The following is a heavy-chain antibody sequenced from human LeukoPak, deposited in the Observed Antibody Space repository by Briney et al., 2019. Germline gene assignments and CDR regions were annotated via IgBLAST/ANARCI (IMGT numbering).Heavy chain of an antibody. CDR2: VYYSGST. D-gene: IGHD5-12*01. Sequence: PSETLSLTCTVSGGSVSSYYWSWMRQSPGKGLEWIGYVYYSGSTNYNPSLKSRVTISVDTSKNQFSLKLSSVTAADTAVYYCARDKRGPILYWGQGTLVTVSS. CDR1: GGSVSSYY. V-gene: IGHV4-59*02. CDR3: ARDKRGPILY. J-gene: IGHJ4*02.